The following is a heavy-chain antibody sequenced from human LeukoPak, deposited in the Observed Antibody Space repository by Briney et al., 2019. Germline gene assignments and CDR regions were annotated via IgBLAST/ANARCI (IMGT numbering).Heavy chain of an antibody. CDR1: GFTFSSYA. J-gene: IGHJ4*02. Sequence: PGGSLRLSCAASGFTFSSYAMGWVRQAPGKGLEWVSVISGSGDVTYYADSVKGRFTISRDNSKNTLYLQMNSLRAEDTAVYYCAACYGSGSYYGGFDYWGQGTLVTVSS. CDR3: AACYGSGSYYGGFDY. V-gene: IGHV3-23*01. D-gene: IGHD3-10*01. CDR2: ISGSGDVT.